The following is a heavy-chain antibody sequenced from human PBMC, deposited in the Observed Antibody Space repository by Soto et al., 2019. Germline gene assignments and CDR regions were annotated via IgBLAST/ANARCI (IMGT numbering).Heavy chain of an antibody. D-gene: IGHD2-21*02. CDR2: IYHSGST. V-gene: IGHV4-30-2*01. J-gene: IGHJ4*02. CDR1: GGSISSGGYS. CDR3: ATRSRVVTAIPFDY. Sequence: SETLSLTCAVSGGSISSGGYSWNWILHPPGKGLEWIGYIYHSGSTLYNPSLKSRVTISVDKSKNQFSLKLTSVTAADTAVYYCATRSRVVTAIPFDYWGQGTLVTVSS.